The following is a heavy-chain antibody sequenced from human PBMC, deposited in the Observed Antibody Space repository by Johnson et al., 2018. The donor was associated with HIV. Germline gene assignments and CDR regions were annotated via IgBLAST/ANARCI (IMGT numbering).Heavy chain of an antibody. D-gene: IGHD6-13*01. Sequence: QVQLVESGGGVVQPGRSLRLSCAASGFTFSNYGMHWVHQAPGKGLEWVAFISYSGSDTYYVDSVKGRFTVSRDNSENTLYLQMNSLRAEDTAVYYCARGLAAEAFDIWGQGTMVTVSS. CDR2: ISYSGSDT. CDR3: ARGLAAEAFDI. V-gene: IGHV3-30*03. J-gene: IGHJ3*02. CDR1: GFTFSNYG.